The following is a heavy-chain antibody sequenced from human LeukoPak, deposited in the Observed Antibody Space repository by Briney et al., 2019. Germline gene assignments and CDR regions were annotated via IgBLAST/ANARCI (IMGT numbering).Heavy chain of an antibody. D-gene: IGHD3-10*01. CDR1: GGSISSGDFP. CDR2: IFHTGHT. CDR3: ARGFYGAGSHFDY. Sequence: SQTLSLTCAVSGGSISSGDFPWSWIRQPPGKGLEWIGYIFHTGHTSYNPSLKSRVTISVYMSKNQLSLRLTSVTAADTAVYYCARGFYGAGSHFDYWGQGTLVTVSS. J-gene: IGHJ4*02. V-gene: IGHV4-30-2*01.